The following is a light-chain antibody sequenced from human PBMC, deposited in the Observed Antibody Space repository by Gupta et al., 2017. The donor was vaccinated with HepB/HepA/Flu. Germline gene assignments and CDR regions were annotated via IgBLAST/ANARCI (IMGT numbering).Light chain of an antibody. V-gene: IGKV4-1*01. CDR1: QNLLYANNKDY. Sequence: DIVMTKSPDSLAVSLGERATINCKSSQNLLYANNKDYLAWYQKKPGQPPKLLISWASTRQSGVPDRFSGSGSRTDFTLTISGLQADDVAVYYCQQYYDIPITFGQGTRLEIK. J-gene: IGKJ5*01. CDR3: QQYYDIPIT. CDR2: WAS.